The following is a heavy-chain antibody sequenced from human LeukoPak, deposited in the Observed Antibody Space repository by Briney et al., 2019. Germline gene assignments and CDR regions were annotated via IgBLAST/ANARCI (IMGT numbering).Heavy chain of an antibody. CDR2: INPNSGGT. D-gene: IGHD6-6*01. CDR3: ARKASSSFGFDY. V-gene: IGHV1-2*02. J-gene: IGHJ4*02. Sequence: ASVKVSCKASGYTFTGYYMHWVRQAPGQGLEWMGWINPNSGGTNYAQKFQGRVTITRDTSISTAYMELSRLRSDDTAVYYCARKASSSFGFDYWGQGTLVTVSS. CDR1: GYTFTGYY.